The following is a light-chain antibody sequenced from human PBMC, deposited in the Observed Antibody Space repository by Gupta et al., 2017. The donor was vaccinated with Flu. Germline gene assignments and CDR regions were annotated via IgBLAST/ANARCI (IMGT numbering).Light chain of an antibody. V-gene: IGKV3-15*01. CDR3: QQYNDWPWT. CDR2: GAS. J-gene: IGKJ1*01. Sequence: ELVMTQSPATLSVSPGERATLSCRASQSVSSNLAWYQQKPGQAPRLLIYGASTKATGIPARFSGSGSGTEFTLTISCLQSEDFALYHCQQYNDWPWTFGQGTKVEIK. CDR1: QSVSSN.